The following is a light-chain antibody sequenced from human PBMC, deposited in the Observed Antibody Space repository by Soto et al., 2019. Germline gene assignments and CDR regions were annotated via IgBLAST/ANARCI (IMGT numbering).Light chain of an antibody. CDR1: QSLLHSSGYNH. J-gene: IGKJ4*01. Sequence: DIVMTQSPLSLPVTPGEPASISCRSSQSLLHSSGYNHLDWYLQKPGQSPQLLIHLGSNRASGVPDRFSGSGSGTDVTLKISRVVAEDVGLYYCIQALQPPVTFGGGTKVEI. CDR3: IQALQPPVT. CDR2: LGS. V-gene: IGKV2-28*01.